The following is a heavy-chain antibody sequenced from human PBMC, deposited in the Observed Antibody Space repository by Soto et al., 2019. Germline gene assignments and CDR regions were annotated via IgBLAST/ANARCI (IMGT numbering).Heavy chain of an antibody. V-gene: IGHV1-2*02. CDR1: GYSFSGYY. CDR3: ARTRGVIPRVTYNWFDP. CDR2: IKPNSGGT. J-gene: IGHJ5*02. D-gene: IGHD3-10*01. Sequence: ASVKVSCKASGYSFSGYYMNWVRQAPGQGLEWMGWIKPNSGGTDYAQKFQGRVTMTRDTSISTAYMELRGLRYDDTAVYYCARTRGVIPRVTYNWFDPWGQGTLVTVSS.